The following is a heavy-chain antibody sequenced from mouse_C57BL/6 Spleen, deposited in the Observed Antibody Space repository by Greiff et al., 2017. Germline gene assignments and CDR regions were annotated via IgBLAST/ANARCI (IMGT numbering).Heavy chain of an antibody. V-gene: IGHV5-12*01. CDR2: ISNGGGST. CDR3: ARQLRLLYAMDY. CDR1: GFTFSDYY. D-gene: IGHD3-2*02. Sequence: DVKLVESGGGLAQPGGSLKLSCAASGFTFSDYYMYWVRQTPEKRLEWVAYISNGGGSTYYPDTVKGRFTISRDNAKNTLYLQMSRLKSEDTAMYYCARQLRLLYAMDYWGQGTSVTVSS. J-gene: IGHJ4*01.